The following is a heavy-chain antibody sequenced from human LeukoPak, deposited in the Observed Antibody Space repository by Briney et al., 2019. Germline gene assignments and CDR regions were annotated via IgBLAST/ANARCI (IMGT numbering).Heavy chain of an antibody. CDR1: GYTFTSYG. D-gene: IGHD3-10*01. V-gene: IGHV1-18*01. CDR3: ARGSDYYGSGSYYVSPY. J-gene: IGHJ4*02. Sequence: GASVKVSCKASGYTFTSYGISWVRRAPGQGLEWMGWISAYNGNTNYAQKLRGRVTMTTDTSTSTAYMELRSLRSDDTAVYYCARGSDYYGSGSYYVSPYWGQGTLVTVSS. CDR2: ISAYNGNT.